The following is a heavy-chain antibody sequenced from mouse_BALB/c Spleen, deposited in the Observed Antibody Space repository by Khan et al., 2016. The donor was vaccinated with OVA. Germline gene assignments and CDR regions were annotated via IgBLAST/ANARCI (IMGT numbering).Heavy chain of an antibody. J-gene: IGHJ4*01. Sequence: VQLQQPGPELVKPGASVKISCKTSGYTFTEYTLHWVKQSHGKSLEWIGVINPKNGVTSYNQKFKGKATLTVDKSSNTAYMEFRSLTSEDSAVYYCARDAGSYWGQGTSVTVSS. CDR1: GYTFTEYT. CDR3: ARDAGSY. V-gene: IGHV1-18*01. CDR2: INPKNGVT.